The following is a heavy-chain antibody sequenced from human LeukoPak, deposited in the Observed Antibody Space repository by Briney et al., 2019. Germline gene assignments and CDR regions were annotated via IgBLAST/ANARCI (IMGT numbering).Heavy chain of an antibody. CDR3: AKGIDSSGYYPFDY. D-gene: IGHD3-22*01. Sequence: GGSLRLSCAASGFTFSSYAMGWVRQAPGKGLEWVSAISGIRSNTYYADSVKGRFTISRDISKNTLYLQMNSLRAEDTAVYCCAKGIDSSGYYPFDYWGQGALVTVSS. V-gene: IGHV3-23*01. CDR2: ISGIRSNT. CDR1: GFTFSSYA. J-gene: IGHJ4*02.